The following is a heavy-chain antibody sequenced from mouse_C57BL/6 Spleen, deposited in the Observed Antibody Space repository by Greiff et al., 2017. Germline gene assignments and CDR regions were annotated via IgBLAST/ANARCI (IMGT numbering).Heavy chain of an antibody. CDR3: ARAYYSKEGYAMDY. V-gene: IGHV5-4*03. D-gene: IGHD2-5*01. CDR2: ISDGGSYT. Sequence: DVKLVESGGGLVKPGGSLKLSCAASGFTFSSYAMSWVRQTPEKRLEWVATISDGGSYTYYPDNVKGRFTISRDNAKNNLYLQMSHLKSEDTAMYYCARAYYSKEGYAMDYWGQGTSVTVSS. J-gene: IGHJ4*01. CDR1: GFTFSSYA.